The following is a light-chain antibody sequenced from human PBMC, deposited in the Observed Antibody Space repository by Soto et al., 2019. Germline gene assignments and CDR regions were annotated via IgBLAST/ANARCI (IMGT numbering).Light chain of an antibody. V-gene: IGKV3-11*01. CDR1: QSVSTNVTY. Sequence: EIVLTQSPATLSLSPGESAALSWRARQSVSTNVTYLAWYQQKPGQAPRLLIYDASNRATGIPARFSGSGSGTDFTLTISSLEPEDFAVYYCQQRSNWPPVFGGGTKVDI. J-gene: IGKJ4*01. CDR2: DAS. CDR3: QQRSNWPPV.